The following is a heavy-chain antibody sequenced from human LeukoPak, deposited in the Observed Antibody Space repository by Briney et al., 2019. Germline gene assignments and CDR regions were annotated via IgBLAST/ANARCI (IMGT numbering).Heavy chain of an antibody. J-gene: IGHJ6*02. Sequence: GRSLRLSRAASGFTLDDYAMHWVRQAPGKGLEWVSGISWNSGSIGYADSVKGRFTISRDNAKNSLYLQMNSLRAEDTAVYYCAGDPEELLWFGELLYYYYYDMDVWGHGATVSV. V-gene: IGHV3-9*01. CDR2: ISWNSGSI. D-gene: IGHD3-10*01. CDR1: GFTLDDYA. CDR3: AGDPEELLWFGELLYYYYYDMDV.